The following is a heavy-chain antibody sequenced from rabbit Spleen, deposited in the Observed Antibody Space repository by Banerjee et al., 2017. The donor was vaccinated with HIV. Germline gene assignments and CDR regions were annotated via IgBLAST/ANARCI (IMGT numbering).Heavy chain of an antibody. CDR3: ARHAGYAGYGYSTLDL. D-gene: IGHD8-1*01. CDR1: GFDFSSYY. CDR2: IDPVFGNP. V-gene: IGHV1S7*01. Sequence: QLKESGGGLVQPGGSLKLSCKVSGFDFSSYYMTWVRQAPGKGLEWTGYIDPVFGNPYYASWVNGRFTISSDNAQNTVDLQMNSLTAADTATYFCARHAGYAGYGYSTLDLWGPGTLVTVS. J-gene: IGHJ4*01.